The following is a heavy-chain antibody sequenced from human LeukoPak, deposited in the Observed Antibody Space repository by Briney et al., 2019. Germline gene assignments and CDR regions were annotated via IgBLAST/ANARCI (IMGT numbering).Heavy chain of an antibody. J-gene: IGHJ4*02. V-gene: IGHV4-34*01. CDR2: INHSGST. D-gene: IGHD5-18*01. CDR1: GGSFSGYY. CDR3: ARGAGYSYGYGFDY. Sequence: PSETLSLTCAVYGGSFSGYYWSWIRQPPGKGLEWTGEINHSGSTNYDPSLKSRVTISVDTSKNQFSLKLSSVTAADTAVYYCARGAGYSYGYGFDYWGQGTLVTVSS.